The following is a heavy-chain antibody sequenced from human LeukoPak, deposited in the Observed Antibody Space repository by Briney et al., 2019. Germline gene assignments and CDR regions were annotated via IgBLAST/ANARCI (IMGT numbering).Heavy chain of an antibody. D-gene: IGHD2-21*02. CDR1: GGSVSSHY. Sequence: SETLSLTCSVSGGSVSSHYWSWTRQPPGTGLEWIGYIHTTGRTNYNPSLESRVTISLDTSKSQFSLKLTSVTAADTAVYYCARGVTYWGQGILVTVSS. J-gene: IGHJ4*02. CDR2: IHTTGRT. V-gene: IGHV4-59*02. CDR3: ARGVTY.